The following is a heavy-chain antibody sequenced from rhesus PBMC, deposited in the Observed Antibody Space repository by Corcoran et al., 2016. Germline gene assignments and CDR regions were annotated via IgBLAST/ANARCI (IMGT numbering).Heavy chain of an antibody. Sequence: QVQLPESGTALVKHSETLSIPCAVSGGPVSSSTWWRWIRRPPGKGLEWIGYISGSSGSTYYNPSLKSRVTISTDTSKNQCSLKLSSVTAADTAVYYCARAPVLDFDYWGQGVLVTVSS. V-gene: IGHV4-65*01. CDR2: ISGSSGST. CDR1: GGPVSSSTW. CDR3: ARAPVLDFDY. D-gene: IGHD2-21*01. J-gene: IGHJ4*01.